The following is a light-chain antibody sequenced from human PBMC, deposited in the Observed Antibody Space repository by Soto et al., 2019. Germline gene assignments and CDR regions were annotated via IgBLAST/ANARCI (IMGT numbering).Light chain of an antibody. J-gene: IGKJ3*01. V-gene: IGKV3-20*01. CDR2: GAS. CDR1: QSVSSSY. Sequence: EIVLTQSPGTLSLSQGERATLSCRASQSVSSSYLAWYQQKPGQAPRLLIYGASSRATGIPDRVSGSGSGTDFSLTISRLEPEDFAVYYCHQYGSSPLFTFGPGTTVDIK. CDR3: HQYGSSPLFT.